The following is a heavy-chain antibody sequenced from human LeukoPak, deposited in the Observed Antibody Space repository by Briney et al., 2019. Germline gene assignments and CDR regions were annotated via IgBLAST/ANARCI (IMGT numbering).Heavy chain of an antibody. V-gene: IGHV4-34*01. CDR1: GGFFSGYY. CDR2: VNLSGST. J-gene: IGHJ4*02. D-gene: IGHD1-26*01. CDR3: ARRAGHAFKKSGGYRYYFDY. Sequence: SEALPLTCAVYGGFFSGYYWSWIRQPPRKRREWIGEVNLSGSTNYNLSLKSRFTISVDTSKSPISQNLSSVNAADTAVYYRARRAGHAFKKSGGYRYYFDYWGQGTLVTVSS.